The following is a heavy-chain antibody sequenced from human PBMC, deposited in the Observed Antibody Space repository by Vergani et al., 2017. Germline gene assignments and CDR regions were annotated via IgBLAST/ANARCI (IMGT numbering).Heavy chain of an antibody. V-gene: IGHV4-59*01. CDR2: IYYSGGT. CDR3: ARAGRRFGELCFDY. J-gene: IGHJ4*02. CDR1: GGSISSYY. Sequence: QVQLQESGPGLVKPSETLSLTCTVFGGSISSYYWSWIRQPPGKGLEWIGYIYYSGGTNYNPSLKSRFTISVDTSKNQFSLKLSSVTAAATAVYYCARAGRRFGELCFDYWGQGTLVTVSS. D-gene: IGHD3-10*01.